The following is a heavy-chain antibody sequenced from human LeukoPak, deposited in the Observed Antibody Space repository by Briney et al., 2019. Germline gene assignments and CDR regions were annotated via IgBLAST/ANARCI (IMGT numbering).Heavy chain of an antibody. D-gene: IGHD5-18*01. CDR2: INPNSGGT. Sequence: VASVKVSCKASGYTFTGYYMHWVRQAPGQGLEWMGWINPNSGGTNYAQKFQGRVTMTRDTSISTAYIELSSLRSDDTALYYCARDTLYSYGYDYWGQGTLVTVSS. CDR1: GYTFTGYY. J-gene: IGHJ4*02. V-gene: IGHV1-2*02. CDR3: ARDTLYSYGYDY.